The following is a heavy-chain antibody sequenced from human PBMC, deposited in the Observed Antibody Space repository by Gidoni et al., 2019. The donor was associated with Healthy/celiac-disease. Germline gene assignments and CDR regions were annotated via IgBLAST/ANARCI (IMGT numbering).Heavy chain of an antibody. D-gene: IGHD1-26*01. CDR2: ISWNSGSI. CDR1: GFTFAAYA. V-gene: IGHV3-9*01. Sequence: EVQLVESGGGLVQPGRSLRLSCAASGFTFAAYAMHWVRQAPGKGLEWVSGISWNSGSIGYADSVKGRFTISRDNAKNSLYLQMNSLRAEDTALYYCAKADSGSYYIFYGMDVWGQGTTVTVSS. CDR3: AKADSGSYYIFYGMDV. J-gene: IGHJ6*02.